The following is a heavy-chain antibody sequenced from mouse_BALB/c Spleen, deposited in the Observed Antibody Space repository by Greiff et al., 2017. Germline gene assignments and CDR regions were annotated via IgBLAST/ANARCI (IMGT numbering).Heavy chain of an antibody. D-gene: IGHD2-2*01. CDR3: ARSQYGYEDAMDY. CDR1: GYTFTSYV. J-gene: IGHJ4*01. V-gene: IGHV1-14*01. Sequence: EVKLMESGPELVKPGASVKMSCKASGYTFTSYVMHWVKQKPGQGLEWIGYINPYNDGTKYNEKFKGKATLTSDKSSSTAYMELSSLTSEDSAVYYCARSQYGYEDAMDYWGQGTSVTVSS. CDR2: INPYNDGT.